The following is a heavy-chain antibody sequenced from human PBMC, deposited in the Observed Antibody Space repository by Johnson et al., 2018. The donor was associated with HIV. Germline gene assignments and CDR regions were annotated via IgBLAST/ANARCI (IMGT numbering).Heavy chain of an antibody. CDR2: IKSESDGRTT. Sequence: MQLVESGGGVVRPGTSLRLSCAASGFTFSSYAMHWVRQAPGKGLEWVGRIKSESDGRTTDYPTPVKGRFTISRDDSKNMLYLEMNSLKIEDTAVYYCSTGDIVVVAGAMLLPLHDAFDIWGQGTMVTVSS. J-gene: IGHJ3*02. D-gene: IGHD2-15*01. CDR1: GFTFSSYA. V-gene: IGHV3-15*01. CDR3: STGDIVVVAGAMLLPLHDAFDI.